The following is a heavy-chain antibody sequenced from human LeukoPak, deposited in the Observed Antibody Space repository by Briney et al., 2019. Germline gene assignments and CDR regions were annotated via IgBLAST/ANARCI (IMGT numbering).Heavy chain of an antibody. V-gene: IGHV1-2*02. D-gene: IGHD3-22*01. CDR2: INPNSGGT. CDR3: AAYYYDSSGYALPYFQH. J-gene: IGHJ1*01. Sequence: ASVKVSCKASGYTFTGYYIHWVRQAPGQGLEWMGWINPNSGGTNYAQKFQGRVTMTRDTSISTAYMELSRLRSDDTAVYYCAAYYYDSSGYALPYFQHWGQGTLVTVSS. CDR1: GYTFTGYY.